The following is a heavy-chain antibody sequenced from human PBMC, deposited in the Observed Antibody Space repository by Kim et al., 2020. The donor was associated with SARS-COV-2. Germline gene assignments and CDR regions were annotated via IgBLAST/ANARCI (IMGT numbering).Heavy chain of an antibody. CDR1: GFTFSSYG. CDR2: ISYDGSNK. CDR3: APKREWELPLSHDAFDI. V-gene: IGHV3-30*03. D-gene: IGHD1-26*01. Sequence: GGSLRLSCAASGFTFSSYGMHWVRQAPGKGLEWVVVISYDGSNKYYADSVKGRFTISRDNSKNTLYLQMNSLRAEDTAVYYCAPKREWELPLSHDAFDIWGQGTMVTVSS. J-gene: IGHJ3*02.